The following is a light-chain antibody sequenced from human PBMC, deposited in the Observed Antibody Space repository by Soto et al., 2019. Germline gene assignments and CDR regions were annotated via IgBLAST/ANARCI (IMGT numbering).Light chain of an antibody. J-gene: IGKJ1*01. CDR2: WAS. Sequence: DFLMTQSPDSLAVSLGERATINCKSSQTVFNSANNKNYLAWYQQKPGQPPKLLIYWASTRESGVPDRFSGSGSGTDFTLTISSLQAEDVAVYYCQQYYTTPLTFGQGTKVEIK. CDR1: QTVFNSANNKNY. V-gene: IGKV4-1*01. CDR3: QQYYTTPLT.